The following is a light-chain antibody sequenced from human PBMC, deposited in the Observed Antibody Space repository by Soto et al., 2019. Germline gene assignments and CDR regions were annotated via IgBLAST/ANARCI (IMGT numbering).Light chain of an antibody. CDR1: QSISTS. Sequence: DIQMTHSPSTLSASVGDVFTVTGRASQSISTSLAWYQQKPGKAPNLLISKASSLESGVPSRFSGSGSGTEFTLTISSLQPDDFATYYCQHYNSYSRTFGQGTKVDIK. J-gene: IGKJ1*01. CDR2: KAS. CDR3: QHYNSYSRT. V-gene: IGKV1-5*03.